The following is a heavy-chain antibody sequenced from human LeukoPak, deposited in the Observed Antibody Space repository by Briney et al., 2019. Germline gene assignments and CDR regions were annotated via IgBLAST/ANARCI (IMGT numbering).Heavy chain of an antibody. J-gene: IGHJ5*02. V-gene: IGHV4-38-2*01. CDR2: IYHSGST. CDR3: ARGEVVVVPAAIRFDP. Sequence: PSETLSLTCAVSGHSISSGYYWGWIRQPPGKGLEWIGSIYHSGSTYYNPSLKSRVTISVDTSKNQFSPKLSSVTAADTAVYYCARGEVVVVPAAIRFDPWGQGTLVTVSS. CDR1: GHSISSGYY. D-gene: IGHD2-2*01.